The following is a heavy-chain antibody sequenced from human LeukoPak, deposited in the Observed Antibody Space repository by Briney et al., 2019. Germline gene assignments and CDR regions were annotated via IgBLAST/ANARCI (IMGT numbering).Heavy chain of an antibody. D-gene: IGHD4-23*01. CDR3: ARERGSSGGNTNGYFDY. Sequence: PGGSLRLSCAASGFAFSNYAMSWVRQAPGKGLECVSGISGSGGTTYSADSVKGRFTISRDNSKNTLYLQMNSLRAEDTAAYYCARERGSSGGNTNGYFDYWGQGALVTVSS. V-gene: IGHV3-23*01. CDR1: GFAFSNYA. J-gene: IGHJ4*02. CDR2: ISGSGGTT.